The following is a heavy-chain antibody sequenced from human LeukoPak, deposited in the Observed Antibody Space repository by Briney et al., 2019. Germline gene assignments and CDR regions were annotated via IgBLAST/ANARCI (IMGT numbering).Heavy chain of an antibody. D-gene: IGHD5-18*01. V-gene: IGHV4-30-2*01. CDR2: IYHNGNT. J-gene: IGHJ4*02. CDR1: GGSVSSNTYY. Sequence: SETLSLTCTVSGGSVSSNTYYWSWLRQPPGKGLEWIGYIYHNGNTYYSPSLKSRVTISVDRSKNQLSLKLSSVTAADTAMYYCASGGYSYGFDYWGQGTLVTVSS. CDR3: ASGGYSYGFDY.